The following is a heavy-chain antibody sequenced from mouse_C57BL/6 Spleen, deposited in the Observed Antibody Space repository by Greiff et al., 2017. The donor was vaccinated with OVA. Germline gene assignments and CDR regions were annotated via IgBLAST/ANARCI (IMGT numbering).Heavy chain of an antibody. CDR3: GRGSILYYAMDY. Sequence: VQLQQSGPELVKPGASVKISCKASGYAFSSSGLNWVKQRPGKGLEWIGRIYPGDGDTNYNGKFKGKGTLTAANSSSTAYLQLSSLTYEDSAVYFCGRGSILYYAMDYWGQGTSVTVSS. CDR2: IYPGDGDT. D-gene: IGHD2-10*02. J-gene: IGHJ4*01. CDR1: GYAFSSSG. V-gene: IGHV1-82*01.